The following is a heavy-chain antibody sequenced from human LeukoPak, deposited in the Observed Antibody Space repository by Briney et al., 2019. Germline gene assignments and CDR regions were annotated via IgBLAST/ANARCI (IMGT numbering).Heavy chain of an antibody. CDR1: GYSFTSYW. D-gene: IGHD4-17*01. Sequence: GESLKISCKGSGYSFTSYWIGWVRQMPGKGLAWMGIIYPGDSDTKYRPSFQGQVTISADKSISTAYLQWSSLKASDTAMYYCARRTVTTTADYWGQGTLVTVSS. CDR3: ARRTVTTTADY. J-gene: IGHJ4*02. V-gene: IGHV5-51*01. CDR2: IYPGDSDT.